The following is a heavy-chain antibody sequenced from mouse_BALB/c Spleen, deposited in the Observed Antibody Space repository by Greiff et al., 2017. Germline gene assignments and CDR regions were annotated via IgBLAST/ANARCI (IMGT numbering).Heavy chain of an antibody. CDR1: GFTFSSYT. CDR2: ISSGGSYT. CDR3: TRDGASMDY. V-gene: IGHV5-6-4*01. Sequence: EVKVVESGGGLVKPGGSLKLSCAASGFTFSSYTMSWVRQTPEKRLEWVATISSGGSYTYYPDSVKGRFTISRDNAKNTLYLQMSSLKSEDTAMYYCTRDGASMDYWGQGTSVTVSS. J-gene: IGHJ4*01.